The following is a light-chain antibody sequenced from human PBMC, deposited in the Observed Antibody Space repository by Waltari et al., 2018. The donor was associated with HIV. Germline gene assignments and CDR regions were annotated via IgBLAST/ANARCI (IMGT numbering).Light chain of an antibody. J-gene: IGLJ2*01. CDR1: SSDVGGFNY. Sequence: QSALTQPASVSGSPGQSITVSCTGTSSDVGGFNYVSWYHHHPGKAPKLLIYDVSDRPSGVSDRYSGAKSGNTASLTISGLRAEDEADYYCVSYTSSNTLVFGGGTKLTVL. CDR2: DVS. V-gene: IGLV2-14*03. CDR3: VSYTSSNTLV.